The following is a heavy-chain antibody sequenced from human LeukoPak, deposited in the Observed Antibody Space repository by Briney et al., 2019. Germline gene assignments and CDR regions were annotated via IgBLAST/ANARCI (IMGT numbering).Heavy chain of an antibody. V-gene: IGHV3-23*01. D-gene: IGHD3-10*01. CDR1: GFSFSSYD. CDR3: ARGGTLVRGGDPFDY. CDR2: LSGSGDRT. Sequence: PGGSLRLSCATSGFSFSSYDMSWVRQSPVKGLEWVSGLSGSGDRTYYTDSVKGRFTISRDNSKNTVYLQMNTLRAEDTALYYCARGGTLVRGGDPFDYWGQGTLVTVSS. J-gene: IGHJ4*02.